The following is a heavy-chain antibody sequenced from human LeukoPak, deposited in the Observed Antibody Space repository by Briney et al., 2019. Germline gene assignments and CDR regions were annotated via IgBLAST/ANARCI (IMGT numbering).Heavy chain of an antibody. CDR2: ISAYNGNT. V-gene: IGHV1-18*01. D-gene: IGHD3-10*01. CDR3: ASPLFNYYGSGTDALDI. Sequence: ASVKVSCKASGYTFTSYGISWVRQAPGQGLEWMGWISAYNGNTNYAQKPQGRVTMTTDTSTSTAYMELRSLRSDDTAVYYCASPLFNYYGSGTDALDIWGQGTMVTVSS. CDR1: GYTFTSYG. J-gene: IGHJ3*02.